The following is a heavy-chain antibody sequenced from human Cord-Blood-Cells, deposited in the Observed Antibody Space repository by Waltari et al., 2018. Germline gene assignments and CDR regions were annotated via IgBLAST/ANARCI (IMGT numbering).Heavy chain of an antibody. D-gene: IGHD6-19*01. J-gene: IGHJ3*02. CDR3: ATSSGWYAFDI. CDR2: LYTSGST. V-gene: IGHV4-4*07. CDR1: GGSISSYY. Sequence: QVQLQESGPGLVKPSETLSLTCTVSGGSISSYYWSWIRQHAGKGLEWIGRLYTSGSTNYNPSLNGRVTMSVDTSKNQFSLKLSSVTAADTAVYYCATSSGWYAFDIWGQGTMVTVSS.